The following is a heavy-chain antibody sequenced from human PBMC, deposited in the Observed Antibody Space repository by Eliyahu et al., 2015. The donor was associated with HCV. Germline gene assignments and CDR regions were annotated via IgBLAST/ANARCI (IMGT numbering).Heavy chain of an antibody. V-gene: IGHV3-30*18. CDR3: AKERGQDGYFDY. J-gene: IGHJ4*02. D-gene: IGHD2-15*01. CDR1: GFTFSSYG. Sequence: QVQLXXSGGGVVQPGRSLRLSXAASGFTFSSYGMHWVRQAPGKGLXWVAVISYDGSNKYYADSVKGRFTISRDNSKNTLYLQMNSLRAEDTAVYYCAKERGQDGYFDYWGQGTLVTVSS. CDR2: ISYDGSNK.